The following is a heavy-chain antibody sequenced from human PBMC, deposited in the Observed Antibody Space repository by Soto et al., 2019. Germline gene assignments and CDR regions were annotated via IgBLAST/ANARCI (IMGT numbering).Heavy chain of an antibody. CDR2: TYYRSKWYN. CDR1: GDSVSSNSAA. J-gene: IGHJ5*02. Sequence: SQTLSLTCAISGDSVSSNSAAWNWIRQSPSRGLEWLGRTYYRSKWYNDYAVSVKSRVTISVDTSNNQFSLKLSSVTAADTAVYYCARAGHSSSTEGANWFDPWGQGTLVTVSS. V-gene: IGHV6-1*01. CDR3: ARAGHSSSTEGANWFDP. D-gene: IGHD6-6*01.